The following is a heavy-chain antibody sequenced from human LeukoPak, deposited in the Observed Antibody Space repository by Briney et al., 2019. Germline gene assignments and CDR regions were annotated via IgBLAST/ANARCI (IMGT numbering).Heavy chain of an antibody. D-gene: IGHD3-10*01. J-gene: IGHJ4*02. CDR2: ISAYNGNT. CDR3: ARDRRYGSGSYYNRGDLDY. Sequence: ASVKVSCKASGYTFTSYGISWVRQAPGQGLEWMGWISAYNGNTNYVQKVQGRVTMTTDTSTSTAYMELRSLRSDDTAVYYCARDRRYGSGSYYNRGDLDYWGQGTLVTVSS. V-gene: IGHV1-18*01. CDR1: GYTFTSYG.